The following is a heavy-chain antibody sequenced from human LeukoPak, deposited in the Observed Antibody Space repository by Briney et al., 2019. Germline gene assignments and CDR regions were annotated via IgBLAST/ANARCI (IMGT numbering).Heavy chain of an antibody. V-gene: IGHV1-69*13. CDR2: IIPIFGTA. D-gene: IGHD1-1*01. J-gene: IGHJ4*02. Sequence: SVKVSCKASGGTXSSYAISGVRQAPGQGLEWMGGIIPIFGTANYAQKFQGRVTITADESTSTAYMELSSLRSEDTAVYYCARSLVHIYYFDYWGQGTLVTVSS. CDR1: GGTXSSYA. CDR3: ARSLVHIYYFDY.